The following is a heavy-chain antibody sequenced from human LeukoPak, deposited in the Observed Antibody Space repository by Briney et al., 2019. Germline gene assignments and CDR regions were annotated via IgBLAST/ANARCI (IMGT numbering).Heavy chain of an antibody. V-gene: IGHV3-9*01. Sequence: SLRLSCAASGFTFYDYAMDWVGQAPGKGLEWVAGISWDSGSIVYADSVKGRFTISRDNATNSLYLQMNSLRAEYTALYYCAKGGYYYDSSGYLHFDYWGQGTLVTVSS. CDR1: GFTFYDYA. D-gene: IGHD3-22*01. CDR2: ISWDSGSI. CDR3: AKGGYYYDSSGYLHFDY. J-gene: IGHJ4*02.